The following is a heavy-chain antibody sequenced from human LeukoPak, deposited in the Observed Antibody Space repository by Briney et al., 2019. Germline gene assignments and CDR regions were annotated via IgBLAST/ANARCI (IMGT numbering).Heavy chain of an antibody. D-gene: IGHD3-10*01. J-gene: IGHJ6*04. CDR3: ARGIGRLTPMGGMDV. V-gene: IGHV1-18*04. Sequence: ASVKVSCKASGYTFTSYGISWVRQAPGQGREWMGWISAYNGNTNYAQKLQGRVTMTTDTSTSTAYMELRSLRSDDTAVYYCARGIGRLTPMGGMDVWGKGTTVTVSS. CDR2: ISAYNGNT. CDR1: GYTFTSYG.